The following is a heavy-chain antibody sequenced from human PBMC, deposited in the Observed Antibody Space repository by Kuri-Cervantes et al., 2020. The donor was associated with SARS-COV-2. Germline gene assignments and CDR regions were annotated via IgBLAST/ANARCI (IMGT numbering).Heavy chain of an antibody. D-gene: IGHD1-26*01. J-gene: IGHJ6*02. CDR1: GYTFTGYY. CDR3: AKDLWEWERFYFYGMDV. Sequence: SCKASGYTFTGYYMHWVRQAPGKGLEWVAVTSFDENNKRYADSVKGRFSISRDNSKNTLYLQMNSLKVEDTAVYYCAKDLWEWERFYFYGMDVWGQGTTVTVSS. V-gene: IGHV3-30*18. CDR2: TSFDENNK.